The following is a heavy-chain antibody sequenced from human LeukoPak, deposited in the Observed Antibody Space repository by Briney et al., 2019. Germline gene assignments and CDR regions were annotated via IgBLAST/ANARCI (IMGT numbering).Heavy chain of an antibody. Sequence: PSETLSLTCTVSGDSISSGSYYWGWIRQPPGKGLEWIGNIYYRGNTYFNPSLKSRVIISVDTSKNQFSLKLTSVTAADTAVYYCARAGGYGLIDYWGQGTMVTVSS. CDR3: ARAGGYGLIDY. J-gene: IGHJ4*02. V-gene: IGHV4-39*07. D-gene: IGHD5-18*01. CDR1: GDSISSGSYY. CDR2: IYYRGNT.